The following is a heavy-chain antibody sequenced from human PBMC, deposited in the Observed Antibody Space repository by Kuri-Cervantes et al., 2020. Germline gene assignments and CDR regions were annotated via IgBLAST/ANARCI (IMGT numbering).Heavy chain of an antibody. CDR2: INHSGST. J-gene: IGHJ4*02. Sequence: GSLRLSCAASGFTFSNAWMSWIRQPPGKGLEWIGEINHSGSTNYNPSLKSRVTISVDTSKNQFSLKLSSVTAADTAVYYCARGQEYCSGGSCRSYYFDYWGQGTLVTVSS. CDR1: GFTFSNAW. V-gene: IGHV4-34*01. D-gene: IGHD2-15*01. CDR3: ARGQEYCSGGSCRSYYFDY.